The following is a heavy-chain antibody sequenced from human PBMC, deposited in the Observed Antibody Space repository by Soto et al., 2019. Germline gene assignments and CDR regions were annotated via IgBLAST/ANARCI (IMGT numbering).Heavy chain of an antibody. Sequence: QVQLQESGPGLVKPSETLSLTCTVSGDSVRSGIYYWSWIRQPPGKRLELIGFIDYSGSTNHNPSLKSRVTISIDTSKNQFSLKLKSVTAAVTAVYYCARVGYHSSDYLSKWFDPWGQGTLVTVSS. J-gene: IGHJ5*02. CDR2: IDYSGST. D-gene: IGHD3-22*01. CDR3: ARVGYHSSDYLSKWFDP. CDR1: GDSVRSGIYY. V-gene: IGHV4-61*01.